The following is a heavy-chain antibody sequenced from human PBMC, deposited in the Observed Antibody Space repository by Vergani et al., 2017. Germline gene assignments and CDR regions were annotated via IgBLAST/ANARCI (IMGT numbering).Heavy chain of an antibody. J-gene: IGHJ4*02. CDR2: INPNSGGT. CDR3: ARLRIAASETFDY. CDR1: GYTFTGYY. D-gene: IGHD6-13*01. Sequence: QVQLVQSGAEVKKPGASVKVSCKASGYTFTGYYMHWVRQAPGQGLEWMGWINPNSGGTNYAQKFQGRVTMTRDTSISTAYMELSRLRSDDAVVYYCARLRIAASETFDYWGQGTLVTVSS. V-gene: IGHV1-2*02.